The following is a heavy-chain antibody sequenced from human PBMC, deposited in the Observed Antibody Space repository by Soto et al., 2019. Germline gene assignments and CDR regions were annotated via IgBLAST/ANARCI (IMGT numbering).Heavy chain of an antibody. CDR1: GFTFSSYS. Sequence: PGWSLRLSCAASGFTFSSYSMNLVRQAPGKGLEWGSSISSSSSYIYYADSVKGRFTISRDNAKNSLYLQMNSLRAEDTAVYYCARDRSRYYYDSSGYYQISDAFDIWGQGTTVTVSS. D-gene: IGHD3-22*01. CDR2: ISSSSSYI. J-gene: IGHJ3*02. CDR3: ARDRSRYYYDSSGYYQISDAFDI. V-gene: IGHV3-21*01.